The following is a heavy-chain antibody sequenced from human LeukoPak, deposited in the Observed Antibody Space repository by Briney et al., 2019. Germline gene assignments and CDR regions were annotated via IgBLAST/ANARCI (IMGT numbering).Heavy chain of an antibody. J-gene: IGHJ4*02. V-gene: IGHV4-39*01. CDR3: AKSGSYYRSFDY. CDR1: GGSISSDSYY. CDR2: IHYSGST. Sequence: SETLSLTCIVSGGSISSDSYYWNWIRQPPGKGLEWIGSIHYSGSTYYNPSLKSRVTMPVDTSKNQFSLKLSSVTAADTAVYYCAKSGSYYRSFDYWGQGTLVTVSS. D-gene: IGHD1-26*01.